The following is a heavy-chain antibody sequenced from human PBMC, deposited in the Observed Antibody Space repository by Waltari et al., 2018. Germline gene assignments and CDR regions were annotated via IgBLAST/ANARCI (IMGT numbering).Heavy chain of an antibody. CDR2: MNPNSGNT. V-gene: IGHV1-8*03. CDR1: GYTFTRYA. CDR3: ARGGIAAAGTDY. Sequence: QVQLVQSGAEVKKPGASVKVSCKASGYTFTRYAINWVRQATGQGREWMGWMNPNSGNTGYAQKFQGRVTITRNTSISTAYMELSSLRSEDTAVYYCARGGIAAAGTDYWGQGTLVTVSS. J-gene: IGHJ4*02. D-gene: IGHD6-13*01.